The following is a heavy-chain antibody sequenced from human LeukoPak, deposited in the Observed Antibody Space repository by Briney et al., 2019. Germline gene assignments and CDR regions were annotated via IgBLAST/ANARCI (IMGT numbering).Heavy chain of an antibody. Sequence: SETLSLTCTVSGGSIDSVGSYWGWIRQPPGKGLEWIAAIHYSGSTYYNPSLMSRVTISVDTSKNQFSLKLSSLTATDTAVYYCARLPTGYPNWFDTWGQGTLVTVSS. V-gene: IGHV4-39*01. CDR1: GGSIDSVGSY. J-gene: IGHJ5*02. D-gene: IGHD3-9*01. CDR2: IHYSGST. CDR3: ARLPTGYPNWFDT.